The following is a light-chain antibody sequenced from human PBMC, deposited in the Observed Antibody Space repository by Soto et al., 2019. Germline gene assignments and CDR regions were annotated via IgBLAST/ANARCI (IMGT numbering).Light chain of an antibody. J-gene: IGLJ3*02. V-gene: IGLV2-14*01. CDR3: SSYTSSSTRV. CDR1: SSDVGGYNY. CDR2: EVS. Sequence: QPVLTQPASVSGSPGQSITISCTGTSSDVGGYNYVSWYQQHPGNAPKLMIYEVSSRPSGVSNRFSGSKSGNTASLTISGLQAEDEADYYCSSYTSSSTRVFGGGTKLTVL.